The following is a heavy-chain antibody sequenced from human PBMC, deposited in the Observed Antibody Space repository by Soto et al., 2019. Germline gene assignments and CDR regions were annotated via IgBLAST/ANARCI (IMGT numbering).Heavy chain of an antibody. CDR1: GFTFSTYA. Sequence: GGSLRLSCAASGFTFSTYAMSLVRQPPGKGLECVSSISGNSDTTAYTDSVKGRFTISRGNSKNTLYLQMNSLRAEDTAVYYCTGGPSTDILSGFEHWGEGTQVTVSS. CDR3: TGGPSTDILSGFEH. J-gene: IGHJ4*02. D-gene: IGHD6-25*01. V-gene: IGHV3-23*01. CDR2: ISGNSDTT.